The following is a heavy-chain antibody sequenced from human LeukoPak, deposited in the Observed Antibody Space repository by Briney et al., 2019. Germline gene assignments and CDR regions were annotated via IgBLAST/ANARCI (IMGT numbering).Heavy chain of an antibody. Sequence: SETLSLTCTVSGGSISSYYWSWIRQPPGKGLEWIGYIYYSGSINYNPSLKSRVTISVDTSKNQFSLKLRSVTAADTAVYYCARYSGSYSGFDYWGQGTLVAVSS. V-gene: IGHV4-59*08. CDR1: GGSISSYY. CDR2: IYYSGSI. D-gene: IGHD1-26*01. J-gene: IGHJ4*02. CDR3: ARYSGSYSGFDY.